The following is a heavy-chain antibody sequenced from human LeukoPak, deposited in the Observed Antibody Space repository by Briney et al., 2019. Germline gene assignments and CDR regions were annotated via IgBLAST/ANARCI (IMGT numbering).Heavy chain of an antibody. Sequence: PGGSLRLSCAASGFTFSSYAMSWVRQAPGKGLEWVSYISSSDGTIYYADSVKGRFTISRDNAKNSLCLQMNSLRAGDTAVYYCARTIEMATISYFDYWGQGTLVTVSS. CDR3: ARTIEMATISYFDY. J-gene: IGHJ4*02. V-gene: IGHV3-48*03. CDR1: GFTFSSYA. CDR2: ISSSDGTI. D-gene: IGHD5-24*01.